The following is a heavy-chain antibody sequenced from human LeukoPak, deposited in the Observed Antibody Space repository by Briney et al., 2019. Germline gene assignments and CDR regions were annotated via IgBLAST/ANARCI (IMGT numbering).Heavy chain of an antibody. J-gene: IGHJ4*02. CDR3: ARDQEGFDY. CDR1: GYTFTSNY. Sequence: ASVKVSCKASGYTFTSNYIHWVRQAPGQGLEWMGMIYPRDGSTSYAQRFQGRVTVTRDTSTSTVRMELSGLRSEDTAVYYCARDQEGFDYWGQGTLVTVSS. CDR2: IYPRDGST. V-gene: IGHV1-46*01.